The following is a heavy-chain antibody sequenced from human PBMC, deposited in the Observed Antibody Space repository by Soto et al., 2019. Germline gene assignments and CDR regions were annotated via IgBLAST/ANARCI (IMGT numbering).Heavy chain of an antibody. Sequence: GXSVKVSCKASGGPFGSYAISWVRQAPGQGLEWMGGIIPIFGTANYAQKFQGRVTITADESTSTSYMELSSLRSEDTAVYYCASTQHYYDSSGYYQGSWFDTWGEGALVTV. CDR3: ASTQHYYDSSGYYQGSWFDT. CDR1: GGPFGSYA. J-gene: IGHJ5*02. V-gene: IGHV1-69*13. CDR2: IIPIFGTA. D-gene: IGHD3-22*01.